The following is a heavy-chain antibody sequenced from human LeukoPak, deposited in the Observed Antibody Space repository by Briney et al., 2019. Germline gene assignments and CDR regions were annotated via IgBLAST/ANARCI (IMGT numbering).Heavy chain of an antibody. V-gene: IGHV3-23*01. D-gene: IGHD3-22*01. CDR2: ISGSGDST. CDR3: ARDIGSSGYYFFDY. Sequence: GGSLRLSCAASGFTFSSYGMSWVRQAPGKGLEWVSAISGSGDSTYYADSVKGRFTISRDNSKNTLYLQMNSLRAEDSAVYYCARDIGSSGYYFFDYWGQGTLVTVSS. CDR1: GFTFSSYG. J-gene: IGHJ4*02.